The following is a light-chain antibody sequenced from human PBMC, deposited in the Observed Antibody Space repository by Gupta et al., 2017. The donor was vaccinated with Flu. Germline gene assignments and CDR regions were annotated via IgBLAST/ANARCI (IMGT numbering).Light chain of an antibody. CDR1: NIGSKS. J-gene: IGLJ3*02. CDR3: QLWDATSDHQGV. V-gene: IGLV3-21*02. CDR2: DDG. Sequence: SYVLTQPLSVSVAPGQTASITCWGTNIGSKSVHWYQQKPGQAPVVVVYDDGDRPSGIPERFSGSHSGNTATLTISRVEAGDEADYYCQLWDATSDHQGVFGGGTKLSVL.